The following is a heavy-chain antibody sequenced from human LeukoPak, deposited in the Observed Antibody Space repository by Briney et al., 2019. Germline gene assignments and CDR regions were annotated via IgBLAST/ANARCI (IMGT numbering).Heavy chain of an antibody. CDR1: GGSISNHY. J-gene: IGHJ6*02. D-gene: IGHD6-19*01. Sequence: PETLSLTCTVSGGSISNHYWSWIRQPPGKGLEWIGYIYNSGSSNYNPSLKSRVTISVDTSKNQFSLKLSSVTAADTAVYYCVRYVAVAGYYDYYGMDVWGQGTTVTVSS. CDR3: VRYVAVAGYYDYYGMDV. V-gene: IGHV4-59*11. CDR2: IYNSGSS.